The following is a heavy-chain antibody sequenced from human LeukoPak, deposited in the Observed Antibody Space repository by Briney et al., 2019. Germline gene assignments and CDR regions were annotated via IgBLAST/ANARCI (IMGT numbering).Heavy chain of an antibody. V-gene: IGHV1-18*01. D-gene: IGHD2-15*01. J-gene: IGHJ6*02. Sequence: ASVKVSCKASGYTFTSYAMHWVRQAPGQRLEWMGWINAYNGNTNYAQKLQGRVTMTTDTSTSTAYMELRSLRSDDTAVYYCARDPTPNYYYYGMDVWGQGTTVTVSS. CDR1: GYTFTSYA. CDR2: INAYNGNT. CDR3: ARDPTPNYYYYGMDV.